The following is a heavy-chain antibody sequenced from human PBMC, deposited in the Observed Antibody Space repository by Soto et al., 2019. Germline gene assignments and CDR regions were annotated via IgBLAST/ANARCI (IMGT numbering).Heavy chain of an antibody. Sequence: GGSLRLSCVASGLSFSNYDMSWVRQAPGKGLDWVSTISGSGKNTYYADYVKGRFTISRDNSRNTFYLQMNILIAEVTALYYCARWRFGELLSAHPLPFDPWGQGTLVTVSS. J-gene: IGHJ5*02. CDR1: GLSFSNYD. D-gene: IGHD3-10*01. CDR3: ARWRFGELLSAHPLPFDP. CDR2: ISGSGKNT. V-gene: IGHV3-23*01.